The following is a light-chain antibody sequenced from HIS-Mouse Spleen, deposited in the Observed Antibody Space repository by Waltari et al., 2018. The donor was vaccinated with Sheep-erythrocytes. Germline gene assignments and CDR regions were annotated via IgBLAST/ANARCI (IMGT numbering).Light chain of an antibody. CDR2: DVS. CDR1: CSYVGGYNY. J-gene: IGLJ1*01. V-gene: IGLV2-11*01. CDR3: CSYAGSYNHV. Sequence: QSALTQPRSVSGSPGQSVTIPCTGTCSYVGGYNYVSWYQQHPGKAPKLMIYDVSKRPSGVPDRFSGSKSGNTASLTISGLQAEDEADYYCCSYAGSYNHVFATGTKVTVL.